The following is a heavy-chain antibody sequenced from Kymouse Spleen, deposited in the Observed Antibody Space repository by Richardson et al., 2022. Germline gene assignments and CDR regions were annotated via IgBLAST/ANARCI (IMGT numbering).Heavy chain of an antibody. CDR1: GFTFSSYA. CDR3: AKGITGTNYYYYGMDV. CDR2: ISGSGGST. J-gene: IGHJ6*02. Sequence: EVQLVESGGGLVQPGGSLRLSCAASGFTFSSYAMSWVRQAPGKGLEWVSAISGSGGSTYYADSVKGRFTISRDNSKNTLYLQMNSLRAEDTAVYYCAKGITGTNYYYYGMDVWGQGTTVTVSS. D-gene: IGHD1-7*01. V-gene: IGHV3-23*04.